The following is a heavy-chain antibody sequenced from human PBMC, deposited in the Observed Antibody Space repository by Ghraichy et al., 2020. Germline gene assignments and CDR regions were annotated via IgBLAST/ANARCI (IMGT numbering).Heavy chain of an antibody. J-gene: IGHJ4*02. CDR1: GFTFSSYS. CDR3: ARGLSGTVYYFDY. D-gene: IGHD1-26*01. CDR2: ISSSSTYI. Sequence: GGSLRLSCAASGFTFSSYSINWVRQAPGRGLEWVSSISSSSTYIYYADSVKGRFTISRDNAKNSLYLQMNSLRAEDTAVYYCARGLSGTVYYFDYWGQGTLVTVSS. V-gene: IGHV3-21*01.